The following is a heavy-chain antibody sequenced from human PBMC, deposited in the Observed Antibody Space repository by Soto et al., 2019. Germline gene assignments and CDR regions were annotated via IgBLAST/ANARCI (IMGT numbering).Heavy chain of an antibody. J-gene: IGHJ4*02. Sequence: ASETLSLTCTVSGGSISSSSYYWGWIRQPPGKGLEWIGSIYYSGSTYYNPSLKSRVTISVDTSKNQFSLKLSSVTAADTAVYYCARHGYDSSGYSPFDYWGQGTLVTVSS. D-gene: IGHD3-22*01. CDR3: ARHGYDSSGYSPFDY. CDR2: IYYSGST. V-gene: IGHV4-39*01. CDR1: GGSISSSSYY.